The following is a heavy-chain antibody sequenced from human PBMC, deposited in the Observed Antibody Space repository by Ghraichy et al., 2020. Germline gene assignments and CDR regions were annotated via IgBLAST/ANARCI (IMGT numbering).Heavy chain of an antibody. Sequence: SETLSLTCTVSGGSISSSSYYWGWIRQPPGKGLEWIGSIYYSGSTYYNPSLKSRVTISVDTSKNQFSLKLSSVTAADTAVYYCARPGGTTYYDYVWGSYRHDAFDIWGQGTMVTVSS. CDR3: ARPGGTTYYDYVWGSYRHDAFDI. CDR1: GGSISSSSYY. J-gene: IGHJ3*02. V-gene: IGHV4-39*01. CDR2: IYYSGST. D-gene: IGHD3-16*02.